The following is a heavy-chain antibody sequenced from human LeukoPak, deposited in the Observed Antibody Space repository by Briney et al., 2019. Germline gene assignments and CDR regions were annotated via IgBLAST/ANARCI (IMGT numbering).Heavy chain of an antibody. CDR3: ARDSGSSGYYYHFDY. Sequence: ASVKVSCKASGGTFSSYAISWVRQAPGQGLEWMGRIIPILGIANYAQKFQGRVTITADKSTSTAYMELSSLRSEDTAVYYCARDSGSSGYYYHFDYWGQGTLVTVSS. V-gene: IGHV1-69*04. J-gene: IGHJ4*02. CDR1: GGTFSSYA. CDR2: IIPILGIA. D-gene: IGHD3-22*01.